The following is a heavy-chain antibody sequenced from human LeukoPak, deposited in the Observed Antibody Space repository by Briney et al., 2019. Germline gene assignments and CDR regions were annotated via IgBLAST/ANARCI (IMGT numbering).Heavy chain of an antibody. D-gene: IGHD3-10*01. CDR3: ARDLATHGSGSHGMDV. Sequence: RGSLRLSCAASGFTFSTYTMNWVRQAPGKGLEWVSCIYSTSSYIYYADSVKGRFIISRDNAKNSLYLQMNSLRVEDTAVYYCARDLATHGSGSHGMDVWGQVTTVTVSS. CDR2: IYSTSSYI. V-gene: IGHV3-21*01. CDR1: GFTFSTYT. J-gene: IGHJ6*02.